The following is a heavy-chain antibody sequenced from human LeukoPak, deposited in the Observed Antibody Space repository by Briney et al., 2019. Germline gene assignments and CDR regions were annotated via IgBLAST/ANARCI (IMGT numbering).Heavy chain of an antibody. Sequence: GGSLRLSCAASGFTFSSYAMSWVRQAPGKGLEWVSGISDSGGNTDHADSVKGRFTISRDNSKGTLYLQMDSLRVEDTAVYYCGKDPNGNFIGAFDFWGQGTMVTVSS. D-gene: IGHD4-23*01. J-gene: IGHJ3*01. CDR3: GKDPNGNFIGAFDF. CDR2: ISDSGGNT. V-gene: IGHV3-23*01. CDR1: GFTFSSYA.